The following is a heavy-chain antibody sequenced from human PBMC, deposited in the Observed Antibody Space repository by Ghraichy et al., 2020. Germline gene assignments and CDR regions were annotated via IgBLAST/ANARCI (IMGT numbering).Heavy chain of an antibody. CDR3: ARASGGGGYRPDY. D-gene: IGHD2-15*01. Sequence: GGSLRLSCAASGFIFSSYAMNWVRQAPGKGLEWVSYISGSANTIHYADSVMGRFTISRDNAKNSLFLEMNSLRDDDTAVYYCARASGGGGYRPDYWGQGTLVTVSS. CDR2: ISGSANTI. J-gene: IGHJ4*02. CDR1: GFIFSSYA. V-gene: IGHV3-48*02.